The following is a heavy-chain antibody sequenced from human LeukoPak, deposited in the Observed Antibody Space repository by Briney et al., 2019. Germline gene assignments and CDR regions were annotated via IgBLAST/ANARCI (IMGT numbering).Heavy chain of an antibody. V-gene: IGHV3-23*01. J-gene: IGHJ4*02. CDR1: GLTFSIFG. CDR2: ISGSATGGIT. D-gene: IGHD3-10*01. CDR3: ANHRSAFEF. Sequence: TGGSLRLSCAVSGLTFSIFGMSWVRQSPGKGLEWVSAISGSATGGITNYADSVKGRFTISRDNDKNTVYLQMNNLRVEDTAVYYCANHRSAFEFWGQGTLVTVSS.